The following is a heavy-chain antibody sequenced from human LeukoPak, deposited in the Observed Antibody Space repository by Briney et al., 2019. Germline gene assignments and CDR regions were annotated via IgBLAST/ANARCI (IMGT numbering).Heavy chain of an antibody. CDR2: ISRSGEST. V-gene: IGHV3-23*01. CDR1: GFTFSGFA. J-gene: IGHJ4*02. CDR3: AKDYAVGSIDY. Sequence: GGTLRLSCAASGFTFSGFAMSWIRQAPGKGLEWVSSISRSGESTFYADSVRGRFTISRDNSKNTVSLQMESLRAEDTALYYCAKDYAVGSIDYWGQGALVTVSS. D-gene: IGHD3-16*01.